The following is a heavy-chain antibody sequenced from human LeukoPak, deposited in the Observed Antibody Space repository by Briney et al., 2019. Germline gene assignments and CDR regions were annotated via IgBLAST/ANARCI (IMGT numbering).Heavy chain of an antibody. CDR1: GFTFSTYG. CDR2: ITSDVSNK. CDR3: AKPYSSAPRRSDFDY. Sequence: GGSLRLSCAASGFTFSTYGMHWVRQAPGKGLEWVAVITSDVSNKYYADSVKGRFTISRDNSKNKLYLQMNSLRPEDTAVYYCAKPYSSAPRRSDFDYWGQGTLVTVSS. V-gene: IGHV3-30*18. J-gene: IGHJ4*02. D-gene: IGHD6-19*01.